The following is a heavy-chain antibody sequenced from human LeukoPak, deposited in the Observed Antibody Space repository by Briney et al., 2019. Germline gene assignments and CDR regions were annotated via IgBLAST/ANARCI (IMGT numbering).Heavy chain of an antibody. Sequence: ASVKVSCKASGYTFTSYGISWVRQAPGQGLEWTGWISAYNGNTNYAQKLQGRVTMTTDTSTSTAYMELRSLRSDDTAVYYCARDLTYSSSWYIGNYWGQGTLVTVSS. CDR3: ARDLTYSSSWYIGNY. CDR2: ISAYNGNT. CDR1: GYTFTSYG. V-gene: IGHV1-18*01. D-gene: IGHD6-13*01. J-gene: IGHJ4*02.